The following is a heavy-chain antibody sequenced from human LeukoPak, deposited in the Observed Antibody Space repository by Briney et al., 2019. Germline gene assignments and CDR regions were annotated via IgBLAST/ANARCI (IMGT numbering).Heavy chain of an antibody. V-gene: IGHV4-34*01. CDR3: ARVGVESYCGGDCYSEWFDP. CDR1: GGSFSGYY. CDR2: INHSGST. Sequence: SETLSLTCAVYGGSFSGYYWSWIRQPPGKGLEWIGEINHSGSTNYNPSLRSRVTISVDTSKNQFSLKLSSVTAADTAVYYCARVGVESYCGGDCYSEWFDPWGQGTLVTVSS. D-gene: IGHD2-21*02. J-gene: IGHJ5*02.